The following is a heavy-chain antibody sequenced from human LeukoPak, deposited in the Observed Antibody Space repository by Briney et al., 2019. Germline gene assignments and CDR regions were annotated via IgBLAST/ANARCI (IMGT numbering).Heavy chain of an antibody. V-gene: IGHV7-4-1*02. CDR1: GYTFTAYA. CDR3: ARAATYGDFPDAFDI. Sequence: ASVKVSCKASGYTFTAYAMNWVRQAPGQGLEWMGWINTNTGNPTYAQGFTGRFVFSLDTSVSTAYLQISSLKAEDTAVYYCARAATYGDFPDAFDIWGQGTMATVSS. CDR2: INTNTGNP. D-gene: IGHD4-17*01. J-gene: IGHJ3*02.